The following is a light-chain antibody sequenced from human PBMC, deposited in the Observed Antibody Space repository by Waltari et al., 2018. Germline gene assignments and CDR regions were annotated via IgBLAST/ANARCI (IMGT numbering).Light chain of an antibody. CDR3: QQYNSAPFS. CDR1: QGVNRW. V-gene: IGKV1-12*01. Sequence: SASVGDRVSITCRASQGVNRWLAWYQQKPGKAPKLLIYQASSLQSGVPSRFSGSGSGTDFTLTISSLQPEDFATYYCQQYNSAPFSFGQGTKVEIK. CDR2: QAS. J-gene: IGKJ2*03.